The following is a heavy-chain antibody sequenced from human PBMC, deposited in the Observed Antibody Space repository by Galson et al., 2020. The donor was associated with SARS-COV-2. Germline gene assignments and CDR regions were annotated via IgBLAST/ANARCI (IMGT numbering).Heavy chain of an antibody. CDR2: ISSSSSYI. CDR3: ARDDGRCCLLGDY. D-gene: IGHD2-8*01. J-gene: IGHJ4*02. V-gene: IGHV3-21*01. Sequence: WGSLRLSCAASGFTFSSYSMNWVRQAPRKGLEWVSSISSSSSYIYYADSVKGRFTISRDNAKNSLYLQMNSLRGEDTAVYYCARDDGRCCLLGDYWGQGTLVSVTS. CDR1: GFTFSSYS.